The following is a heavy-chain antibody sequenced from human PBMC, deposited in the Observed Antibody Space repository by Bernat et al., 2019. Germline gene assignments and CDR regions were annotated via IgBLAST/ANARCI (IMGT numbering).Heavy chain of an antibody. CDR1: GYTFTELS. J-gene: IGHJ2*01. V-gene: IGHV1-24*01. CDR2: FDPEDGES. CDR3: AKEPYQTTSPERITYWYFDL. D-gene: IGHD4-17*01. Sequence: QVQLVQSGAEVKKPGASVKVSCKVSGYTFTELSMHWVRQAPGKGLEWMGGFDPEDGESIYAQKFQGGVTMTEDTATDTAYMELSSLRSEATAVYYCAKEPYQTTSPERITYWYFDLWGRGTLVTVSS.